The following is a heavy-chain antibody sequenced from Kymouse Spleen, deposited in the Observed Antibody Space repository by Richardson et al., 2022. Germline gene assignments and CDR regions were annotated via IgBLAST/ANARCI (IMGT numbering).Heavy chain of an antibody. CDR1: GGSISSSSYY. V-gene: IGHV4-39*01. CDR2: IYYSGST. J-gene: IGHJ4*02. Sequence: QLQLQESGPGLVKPSETLSLTCTVSGGSISSSSYYWGWIRQPPGKGLEWIGSIYYSGSTYYNPSLKSRVTISVDTSKNQFSLKLSSVTAADTAVYYCARRDYGDNFDYWGQGTLVTVSS. D-gene: IGHD4-17*01. CDR3: ARRDYGDNFDY.